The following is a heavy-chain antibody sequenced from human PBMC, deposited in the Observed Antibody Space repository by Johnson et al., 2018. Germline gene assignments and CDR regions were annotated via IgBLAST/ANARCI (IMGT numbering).Heavy chain of an antibody. V-gene: IGHV3-30*18. CDR3: AKDYYDSSGYPLGPFQD. D-gene: IGHD3-22*01. Sequence: QVQLVESGGGVVQPGRSLRLSCAAYGFTFSSYGMHWVRQDPGKGLEWVAGISYDGSNKYYADLVKGRFTISRDNSKTTLYLQMNSLRAEDTAVYYCAKDYYDSSGYPLGPFQDWGQGTLVTVSS. CDR2: ISYDGSNK. CDR1: GFTFSSYG. J-gene: IGHJ1*01.